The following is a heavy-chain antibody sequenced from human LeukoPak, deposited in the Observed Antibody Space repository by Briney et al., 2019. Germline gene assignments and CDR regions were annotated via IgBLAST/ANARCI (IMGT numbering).Heavy chain of an antibody. CDR2: IYPGDSDT. V-gene: IGHV5-51*01. Sequence: GESLKISCKGSGYSFTSYWIGWVRQMPGKGLEWMGIIYPGDSDTRYSPSFQGQVTISADKSTSTAYLQWSSLKASDTAMYYCARRVADYYDSRWYFDYWGQGTLVTVSS. CDR1: GYSFTSYW. D-gene: IGHD3-22*01. J-gene: IGHJ4*02. CDR3: ARRVADYYDSRWYFDY.